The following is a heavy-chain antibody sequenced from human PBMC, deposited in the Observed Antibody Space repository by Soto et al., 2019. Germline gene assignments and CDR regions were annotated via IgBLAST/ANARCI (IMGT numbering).Heavy chain of an antibody. Sequence: GGSLRLSCAASGFTFSSYSMNWVRQAPGKGLEWVSYISSSSSTIYYADTVKGRFTISRDNAKNSLYLQMNSLRDEDTAVYYCATALLAAAGTGVFDIWGQRTMVTVSS. V-gene: IGHV3-48*02. CDR2: ISSSSSTI. CDR3: ATALLAAAGTGVFDI. D-gene: IGHD6-13*01. CDR1: GFTFSSYS. J-gene: IGHJ3*02.